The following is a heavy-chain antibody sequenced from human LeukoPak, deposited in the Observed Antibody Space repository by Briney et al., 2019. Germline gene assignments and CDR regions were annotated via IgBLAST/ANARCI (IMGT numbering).Heavy chain of an antibody. CDR1: GFTFSSYG. Sequence: GGSLRLSCAASGFTFSSYGMSWVRQAPGKGLEWVSAISGSGGSTYYADSVKGRFTISRDNSKNTLYLQMNSLRAEDTAVYYCARGNIAARFDYWGQGTLVTVSS. D-gene: IGHD6-6*01. J-gene: IGHJ4*02. V-gene: IGHV3-23*01. CDR2: ISGSGGST. CDR3: ARGNIAARFDY.